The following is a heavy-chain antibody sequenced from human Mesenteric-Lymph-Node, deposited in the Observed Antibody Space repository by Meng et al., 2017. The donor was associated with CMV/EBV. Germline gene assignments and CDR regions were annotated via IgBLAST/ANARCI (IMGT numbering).Heavy chain of an antibody. V-gene: IGHV3-33*01. D-gene: IGHD3-22*01. CDR3: ARDGSGYYYSDPDY. CDR1: GFTFSSYG. J-gene: IGHJ4*02. CDR2: IWYDGSNK. Sequence: GESLKISCAASGFTFSSYGMHWVRQAPGKGLEWVAVIWYDGSNKYYADSVKGRFTISRDNSKNTLYLQMNSLRAEDTAVYYCARDGSGYYYSDPDYWGQGTLVTVSS.